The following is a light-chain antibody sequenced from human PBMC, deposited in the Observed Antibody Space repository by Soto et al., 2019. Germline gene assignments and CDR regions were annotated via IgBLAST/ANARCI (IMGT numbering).Light chain of an antibody. V-gene: IGKV3-15*01. CDR3: QHYNNWPHT. Sequence: ERVMTQSPATLSVSPGERATLSCRASQSVASHIAWYQPKPGQATGLLIYGASTRATGVPDRFSGSGSGTEFTLTISSMQSEDFAVYYCQHYNNWPHTFGQGTRLEIK. CDR2: GAS. J-gene: IGKJ2*01. CDR1: QSVASH.